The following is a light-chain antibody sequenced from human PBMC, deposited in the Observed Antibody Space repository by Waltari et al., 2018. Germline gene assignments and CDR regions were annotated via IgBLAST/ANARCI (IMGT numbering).Light chain of an antibody. J-gene: IGKJ2*01. CDR3: QQYDDFPPYT. CDR1: QDISTH. V-gene: IGKV1-33*01. Sequence: DIQMTQSPSSLSASVGDRVTITCQASQDISTHLNWYQQKAGKAPKLLIYDASNLEIGVPSRFSGRGSGTHFTFTNSSLQPEDVATYYCQQYDDFPPYTFGQGIKVDIK. CDR2: DAS.